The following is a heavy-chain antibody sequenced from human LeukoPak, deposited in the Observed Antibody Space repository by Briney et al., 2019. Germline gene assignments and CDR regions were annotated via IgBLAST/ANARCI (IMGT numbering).Heavy chain of an antibody. CDR2: IKQDGSEK. Sequence: GGSLRLSCVGSGFTFSDYWMSWVRQAPGKGLEWVANIKQDGSEKDYVDALKGRFTISRDNAKNSLYLQMNSLRAEDTAVYYCAKDLSYDFWSGYRPPGNWFDPWGQGTLVTVSS. D-gene: IGHD3-3*01. CDR1: GFTFSDYW. CDR3: AKDLSYDFWSGYRPPGNWFDP. V-gene: IGHV3-7*03. J-gene: IGHJ5*02.